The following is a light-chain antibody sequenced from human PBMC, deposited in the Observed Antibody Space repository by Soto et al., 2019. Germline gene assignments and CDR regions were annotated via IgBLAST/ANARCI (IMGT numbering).Light chain of an antibody. V-gene: IGKV3-20*01. CDR2: GSS. Sequence: EIVLTQSPGTLSLSPGERATLSCRASQRVSSNYLAWYQQKRGQAPRLLLYGSSSRATGIPDRFSGSGSGTYFTLTISSLEPEDFAVYYCQQYGSSSITFGQGTRLEIK. CDR3: QQYGSSSIT. J-gene: IGKJ5*01. CDR1: QRVSSNY.